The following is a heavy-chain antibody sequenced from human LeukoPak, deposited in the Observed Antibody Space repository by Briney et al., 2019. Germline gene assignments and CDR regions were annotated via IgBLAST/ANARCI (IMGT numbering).Heavy chain of an antibody. D-gene: IGHD3-10*01. CDR1: GGSISSSNW. Sequence: SETLSLTCTVSGGSISSSNWWSWVRQPPGKGLEWIGEIYYSGSTNYNPSLKSRVSISVDKSKNQFSLKVNSVTAADTAVYFCARGRSVAGGYGSPGLDYWGQGTLVTVSS. V-gene: IGHV4-4*02. CDR2: IYYSGST. CDR3: ARGRSVAGGYGSPGLDY. J-gene: IGHJ4*02.